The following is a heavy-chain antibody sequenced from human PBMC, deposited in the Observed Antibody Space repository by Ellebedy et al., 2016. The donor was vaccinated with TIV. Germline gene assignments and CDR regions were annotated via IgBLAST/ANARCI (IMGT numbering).Heavy chain of an antibody. Sequence: GGSLRLSRAASGFTFSSYSMFWVRQAPGKGLEWVSYITTSSSNIYNADSVKGRFTISRDNAKNSLYLQMNSQRDEDTAVYYCAAGYSGGLYGIDHWGQGTLVIVSS. D-gene: IGHD6-19*01. J-gene: IGHJ4*02. CDR2: ITTSSSNI. CDR3: AAGYSGGLYGIDH. CDR1: GFTFSSYS. V-gene: IGHV3-48*02.